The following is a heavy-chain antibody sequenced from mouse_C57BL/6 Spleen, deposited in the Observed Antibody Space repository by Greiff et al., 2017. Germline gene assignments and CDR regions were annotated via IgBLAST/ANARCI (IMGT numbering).Heavy chain of an antibody. Sequence: EVKLQQSGPELVKPGASVKISCKASGYTFTDYYMNWVKQSHGKSLEWIGDINPNNGGTSCNQKFKGKATLTVDKSSSTAYMELRSLTSEDSAVYYCARGGLRQEVFDYWGQGTTLTVSS. V-gene: IGHV1-26*01. CDR3: ARGGLRQEVFDY. J-gene: IGHJ2*01. CDR2: INPNNGGT. CDR1: GYTFTDYY. D-gene: IGHD2-4*01.